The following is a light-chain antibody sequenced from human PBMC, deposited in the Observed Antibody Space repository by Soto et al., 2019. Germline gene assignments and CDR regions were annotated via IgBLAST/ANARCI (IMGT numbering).Light chain of an antibody. V-gene: IGLV2-14*03. J-gene: IGLJ1*01. CDR1: SIDVGGYNY. CDR2: DAA. CDR3: SSYTSSSTLYV. Sequence: QSALTQPASVSGSPGQSIAISCTGASIDVGGYNYVSWYQQHPGKAPKLMIYDAASRPSGVSDRFSGSKSGNTASLTISGLQAEDEADYYCSSYTSSSTLYVFGTGTKVTVL.